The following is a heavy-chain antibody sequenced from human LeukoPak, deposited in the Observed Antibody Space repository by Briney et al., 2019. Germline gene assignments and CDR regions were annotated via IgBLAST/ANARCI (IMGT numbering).Heavy chain of an antibody. D-gene: IGHD1-1*01. CDR1: GGSISSYY. CDR2: ISYSGST. Sequence: PSETLSLTCTVSGGSISSYYWSWIRQPPGKGLEWIGYISYSGSTNFNPSLKSRVTISVDPSKNQFSLKLSSVTAADTAVYYCAREGTAGTNLNWFDPWGQGTLVTVSS. J-gene: IGHJ5*02. V-gene: IGHV4-59*01. CDR3: AREGTAGTNLNWFDP.